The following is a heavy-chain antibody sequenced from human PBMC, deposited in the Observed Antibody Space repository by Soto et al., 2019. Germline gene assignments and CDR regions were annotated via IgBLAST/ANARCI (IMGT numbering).Heavy chain of an antibody. Sequence: PSETLSLTCAVYGGSFGGYYWSWIRQPPGKGLEWIGEINHSGSTNYNPSLKSRVTISVDTSKNQFSLKLSSVTAADTAVYYCARGLVDITIFGVVTKGRFDPWGQGTLVTVSS. CDR2: INHSGST. CDR1: GGSFGGYY. J-gene: IGHJ5*02. CDR3: ARGLVDITIFGVVTKGRFDP. D-gene: IGHD3-3*01. V-gene: IGHV4-34*01.